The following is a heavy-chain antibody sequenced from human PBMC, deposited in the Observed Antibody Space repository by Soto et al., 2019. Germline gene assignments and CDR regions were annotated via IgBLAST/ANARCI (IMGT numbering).Heavy chain of an antibody. Sequence: SETLSLTCTVSGGSISSYYWSWIRQPPGKGLEWIGYIYYSGSTNYNPSLKSRVTISVDTSKNQFSLKLSSVTAADTAVYYCARGAYCGGDCSPYYFDYWGQGTLVPVSS. V-gene: IGHV4-59*01. CDR3: ARGAYCGGDCSPYYFDY. J-gene: IGHJ4*02. CDR2: IYYSGST. CDR1: GGSISSYY. D-gene: IGHD2-21*02.